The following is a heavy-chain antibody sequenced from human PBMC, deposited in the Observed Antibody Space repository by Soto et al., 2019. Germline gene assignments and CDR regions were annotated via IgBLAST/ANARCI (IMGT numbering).Heavy chain of an antibody. CDR3: ARGRGAAADYFDF. J-gene: IGHJ4*02. V-gene: IGHV3-11*05. CDR2: ISRSTSHT. Sequence: QVQLVESGGGLVKPGGSLRLSCAVSGFTFSDYYMTWIRQAPGKGLEWVSYISRSTSHTNYADSVKGRFTISRDNAKNSLFLQMNSLRAEHTAVYYGARGRGAAADYFDFWGQGTLVTVSS. D-gene: IGHD6-13*01. CDR1: GFTFSDYY.